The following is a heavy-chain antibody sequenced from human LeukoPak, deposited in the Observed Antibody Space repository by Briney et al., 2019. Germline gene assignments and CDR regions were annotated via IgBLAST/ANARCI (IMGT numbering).Heavy chain of an antibody. Sequence: GGSLRLSCAASGFTFSNAWMSWVRQAPGKGLEWVGRINSKTDGGTSDYAAPVKGRFTISRDDSKNTLYLQMNSLKTEDTAVYYCTRYYDSSSLDYWGQGTLVTVSS. V-gene: IGHV3-15*01. J-gene: IGHJ4*02. D-gene: IGHD3-22*01. CDR3: TRYYDSSSLDY. CDR2: INSKTDGGTS. CDR1: GFTFSNAW.